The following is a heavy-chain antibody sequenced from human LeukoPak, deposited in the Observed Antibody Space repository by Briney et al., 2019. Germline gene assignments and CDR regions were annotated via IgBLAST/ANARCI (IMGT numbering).Heavy chain of an antibody. D-gene: IGHD5-18*01. Sequence: SETLSLTCTVSGGSISSYYWSWIRQPPGKGLEWIGYIYYSGSTNYNPSLKSRVTISVDTSKNQFSLKLSSVTAADTAVYYCARVRGYSYGFSVYYYMDVWGKGTTVTVSS. CDR3: ARVRGYSYGFSVYYYMDV. V-gene: IGHV4-59*12. CDR2: IYYSGST. J-gene: IGHJ6*03. CDR1: GGSISSYY.